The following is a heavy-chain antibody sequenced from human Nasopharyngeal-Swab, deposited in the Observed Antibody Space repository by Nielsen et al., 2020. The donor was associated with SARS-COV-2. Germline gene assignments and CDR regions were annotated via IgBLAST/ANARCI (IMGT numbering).Heavy chain of an antibody. CDR3: ARSSYDILTGYYRFPFDY. CDR1: GFSLSTSGMC. V-gene: IGHV2-70*11. CDR2: IDWDDDK. Sequence: GPTLVNPTQTLTLTCTFSGFSLSTSGMCVSWIRQPPGKALEWLARIDWDDDKYYSTSLKTRLTISKDTSKNQVVLTMTNMDPVDTATYYCARSSYDILTGYYRFPFDYWGQGTLVTVSS. J-gene: IGHJ4*02. D-gene: IGHD3-9*01.